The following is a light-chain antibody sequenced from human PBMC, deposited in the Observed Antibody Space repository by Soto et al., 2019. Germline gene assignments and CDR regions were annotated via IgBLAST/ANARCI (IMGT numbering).Light chain of an antibody. CDR1: QSVSSSY. Sequence: EIVLTQSPGTLSLSPGERATLSCRASQSVSSSYLAWYQQKPGQAPRLLIYGASSRATGIPDSFSGSGSGTDFTLTISRLEPEDFAVYYCQQYGSSPYTFGQGTKLAIK. J-gene: IGKJ2*01. CDR2: GAS. CDR3: QQYGSSPYT. V-gene: IGKV3-20*01.